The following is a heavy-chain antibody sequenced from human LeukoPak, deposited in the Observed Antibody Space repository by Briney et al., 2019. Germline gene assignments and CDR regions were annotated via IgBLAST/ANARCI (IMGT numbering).Heavy chain of an antibody. Sequence: GGSRRLSCAASGFTFSTYAMNWVRQAPGKGLEWVSTTSGGTTYYADSVKGRFTISRDSSKSTLYLQMNSLRAEDTAVYYCAKGDCSSTSCSGFYGMDVWGRGTTVTVSS. D-gene: IGHD2-2*01. CDR1: GFTFSTYA. V-gene: IGHV3-23*01. J-gene: IGHJ6*04. CDR3: AKGDCSSTSCSGFYGMDV. CDR2: TSGGTT.